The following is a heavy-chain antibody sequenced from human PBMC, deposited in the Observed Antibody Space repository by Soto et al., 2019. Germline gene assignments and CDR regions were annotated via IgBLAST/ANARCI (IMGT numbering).Heavy chain of an antibody. CDR3: ARESSRRLLAVGYYYYYLLAF. Sequence: SETLSLTCTVSGASISTYYWSWIRQPPGKGLEWIGYIYYSGSTNYNPSLKSRVTISVDTSKNQFSLKLSSVTAADTAVYYCARESSRRLLAVGYYYYYLLAFCGQGTSVPGSS. CDR1: GASISTYY. D-gene: IGHD2-15*01. V-gene: IGHV4-59*01. CDR2: IYYSGST. J-gene: IGHJ6*02.